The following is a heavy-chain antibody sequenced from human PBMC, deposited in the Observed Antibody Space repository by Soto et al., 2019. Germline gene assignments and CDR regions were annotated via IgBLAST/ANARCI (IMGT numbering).Heavy chain of an antibody. D-gene: IGHD3-3*01. CDR2: ISYDGSNK. J-gene: IGHJ6*02. Sequence: PGGSLRLSGAASGFTFSSYGMHWVRQAPGKGLEWVAVISYDGSNKYYADSVQGRFTISRDNSKNTLYLQMNSLRAEDTAVYYCAKDSSYDFWSSSRMDVWGQGTTVAVFS. CDR1: GFTFSSYG. V-gene: IGHV3-30*18. CDR3: AKDSSYDFWSSSRMDV.